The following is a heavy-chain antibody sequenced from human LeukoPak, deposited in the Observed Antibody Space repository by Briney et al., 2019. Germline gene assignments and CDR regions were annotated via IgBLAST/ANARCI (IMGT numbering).Heavy chain of an antibody. CDR1: GGSISSSSYY. J-gene: IGHJ6*02. CDR2: IYYSGST. V-gene: IGHV4-39*07. D-gene: IGHD2-15*01. Sequence: SETLSLTCTVSGGSISSSSYYWGWIRQPPGKGLEWIGSIYYSGSTYYNPSLKSRVTISVDTSKNQFSLKLSSVTAADTAVYYCARAILLNYYYGMDVWGQGTTVTVSS. CDR3: ARAILLNYYYGMDV.